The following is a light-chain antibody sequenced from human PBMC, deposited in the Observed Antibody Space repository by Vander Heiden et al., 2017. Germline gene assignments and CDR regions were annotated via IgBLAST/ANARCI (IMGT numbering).Light chain of an antibody. CDR3: QVWDSSSDHVV. CDR1: NIGRKS. V-gene: IGLV3-21*02. CDR2: DDS. J-gene: IGLJ2*01. Sequence: SYVLTQPPSVSVAPGQTARITCGGTNIGRKSVHVYQQKPAHAPVLVVYDDSDRPAGIPERFSGSNSGNTATLTSSSVEAGDEADYYCQVWDSSSDHVVFGGGTKLTVL.